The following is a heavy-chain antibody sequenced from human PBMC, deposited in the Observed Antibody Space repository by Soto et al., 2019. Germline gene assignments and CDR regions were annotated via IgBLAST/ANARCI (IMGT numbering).Heavy chain of an antibody. CDR3: ARASIAAAGIHY. D-gene: IGHD6-13*01. Sequence: QVQLQESGPGLVKPSETLSLTCTVSGGSVSSGSYYWSWIRQPPGKGLEWIGYISDSGSTNYKSSLKSRVTISVDTSTNQFSLKLSSVTAADTAVYYCARASIAAAGIHYWGQGTLVTVSS. V-gene: IGHV4-61*01. CDR2: ISDSGST. J-gene: IGHJ4*02. CDR1: GGSVSSGSYY.